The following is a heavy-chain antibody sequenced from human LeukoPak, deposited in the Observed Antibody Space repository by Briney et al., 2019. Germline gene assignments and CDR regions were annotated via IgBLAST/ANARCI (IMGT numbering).Heavy chain of an antibody. V-gene: IGHV3-7*01. Sequence: GGSLRLSCAASGCTFSSYWMSWVRQAPGKGQEWVANIKQDGSETYYVDSVEGRFTASRDNAESSLYLQMTSLRVEDTAVYYCAKFTPRGSSDAFDIWGQGTMVTVSS. D-gene: IGHD6-19*01. CDR3: AKFTPRGSSDAFDI. CDR2: IKQDGSET. J-gene: IGHJ3*02. CDR1: GCTFSSYW.